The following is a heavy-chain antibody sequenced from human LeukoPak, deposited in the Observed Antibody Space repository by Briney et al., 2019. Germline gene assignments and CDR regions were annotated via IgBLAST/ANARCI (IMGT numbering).Heavy chain of an antibody. Sequence: GGSLRLSCAASGFTFSSYAMSWVRQAPGKGLEWVSAISGSGGSTYYVDSVKGRFTISRDNSKNTLYLQMNSLRAEDTAVYYCAQHYYDSSGYFYWGQGTLVTVSS. CDR1: GFTFSSYA. CDR2: ISGSGGST. V-gene: IGHV3-23*01. J-gene: IGHJ4*02. CDR3: AQHYYDSSGYFY. D-gene: IGHD3-22*01.